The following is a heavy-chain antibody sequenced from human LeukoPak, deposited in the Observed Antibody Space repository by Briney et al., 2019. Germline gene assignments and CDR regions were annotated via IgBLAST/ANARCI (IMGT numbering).Heavy chain of an antibody. Sequence: PGGSLRLSCSPSGFSFRNYDMHSVRQPTGKGLECVSAVGTGGDTYYAGSVKGRFTVVRENAKNTLYLQMNSLRAGDTAMYYCARRSAAAGIDAFDIWGQGTMVTVSS. CDR3: ARRSAAAGIDAFDI. CDR2: VGTGGDT. V-gene: IGHV3-13*01. D-gene: IGHD6-13*01. CDR1: GFSFRNYD. J-gene: IGHJ3*02.